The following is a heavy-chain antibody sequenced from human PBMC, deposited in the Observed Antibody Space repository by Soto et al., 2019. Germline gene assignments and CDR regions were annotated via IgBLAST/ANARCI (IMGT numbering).Heavy chain of an antibody. Sequence: QVQLQESGPGLVRPSETLSLTCTVSADSISSSYLTWIRQTPGKGLEWMGYIYPSGGTNYNPSLNSRLTIAVDTSINQFSLKLTSGPASDKAIYYCARGRVFDMYWGQGILVTGSS. CDR2: IYPSGGT. J-gene: IGHJ4*02. D-gene: IGHD3-9*01. V-gene: IGHV4-59*01. CDR3: ARGRVFDMY. CDR1: ADSISSSY.